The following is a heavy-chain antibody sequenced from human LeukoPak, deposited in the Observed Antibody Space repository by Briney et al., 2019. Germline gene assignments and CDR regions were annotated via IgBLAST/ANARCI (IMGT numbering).Heavy chain of an antibody. CDR3: ARGPLWFPGNWFDP. CDR1: GYSFTSYW. CDR2: ISAYNGNT. D-gene: IGHD3-10*01. Sequence: GESLKISCKGSGYSFTSYWIGWVRQAPGQGLEWMGWISAYNGNTNYAQKLQGRVTMTTDTSTSTAYMELRSLRSDDTAVYYCARGPLWFPGNWFDPWGQGTLVTVSS. V-gene: IGHV1-18*04. J-gene: IGHJ5*02.